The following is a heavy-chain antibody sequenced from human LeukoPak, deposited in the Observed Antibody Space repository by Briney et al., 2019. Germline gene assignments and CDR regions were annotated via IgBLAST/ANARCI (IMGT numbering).Heavy chain of an antibody. Sequence: GGSLRLSCTASGFTFGDYAMSWVRQAPGKGLEWVGFIRSKAYGGTTEYAASVEGRFTISRDDSKSIAYLQMNSLKTEDTAVYYCTRDSGYSYGYVLDYWGQGTLVTVSS. CDR3: TRDSGYSYGYVLDY. CDR2: IRSKAYGGTT. J-gene: IGHJ4*02. D-gene: IGHD5-18*01. CDR1: GFTFGDYA. V-gene: IGHV3-49*04.